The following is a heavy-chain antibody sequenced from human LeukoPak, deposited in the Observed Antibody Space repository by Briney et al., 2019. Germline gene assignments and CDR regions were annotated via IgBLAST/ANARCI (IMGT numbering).Heavy chain of an antibody. D-gene: IGHD3-22*01. J-gene: IGHJ3*02. V-gene: IGHV3-21*01. CDR3: ARTYYYDSSGYWDAFDI. CDR2: ISSSSSYI. CDR1: GFTFSTYG. Sequence: GGSLRLSCAASGFTFSTYGMNWVRQAPGKGLEWVSSISSSSSYIYYADSVKGRFTISRDNAKNSLYLQMNSLRAEDTAVYYCARTYYYDSSGYWDAFDIWGQGTMVTVSS.